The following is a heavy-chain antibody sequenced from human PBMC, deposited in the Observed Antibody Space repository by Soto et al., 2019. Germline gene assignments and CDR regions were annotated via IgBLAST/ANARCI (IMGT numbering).Heavy chain of an antibody. CDR1: GYTFTSYG. Sequence: ASVKVSCKASGYTFTSYGISWVRQAPGQGLEWMGWISAYNGNTNYAQKLQGRVTMTTDTSTSTAYMELRSLRSDDTAVYYCARVSIQHDLYYYYYGMDVWGQGTTVTVSS. D-gene: IGHD5-18*01. J-gene: IGHJ6*02. CDR2: ISAYNGNT. V-gene: IGHV1-18*01. CDR3: ARVSIQHDLYYYYYGMDV.